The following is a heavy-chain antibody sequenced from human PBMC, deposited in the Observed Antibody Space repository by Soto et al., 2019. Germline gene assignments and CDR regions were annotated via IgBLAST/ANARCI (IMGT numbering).Heavy chain of an antibody. J-gene: IGHJ4*02. D-gene: IGHD3-10*01. V-gene: IGHV3-23*01. CDR3: AKIPTGSGSSKFDY. CDR1: GFTFRTYA. Sequence: LRLSCAASGFTFRTYAMNWVRQAPGKGLEWISAITGSGSYTYYADSVRGRFSISRDNSQNTVYLQMNNLRGDDTAIYYCAKIPTGSGSSKFDYWGQGIQVTVS. CDR2: ITGSGSYT.